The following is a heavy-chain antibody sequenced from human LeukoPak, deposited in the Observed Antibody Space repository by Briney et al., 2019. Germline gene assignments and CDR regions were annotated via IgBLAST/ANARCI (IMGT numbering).Heavy chain of an antibody. CDR2: INPSGHTT. V-gene: IGHV1-46*01. D-gene: IGHD1-14*01. J-gene: IGHJ5*02. CDR3: ARDNPIADRGWWFDP. Sequence: GASVKVSCKASGFTFTNYYMHWVRQAPGQGLEWMGIINPSGHTTDYAQKFQGRVTMTRDTPTSTVYMELSSLRSDDTAVYYCARDNPIADRGWWFDPWGQGTLVTVSS. CDR1: GFTFTNYY.